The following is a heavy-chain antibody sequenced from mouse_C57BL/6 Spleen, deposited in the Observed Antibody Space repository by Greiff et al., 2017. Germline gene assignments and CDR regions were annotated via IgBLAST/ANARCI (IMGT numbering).Heavy chain of an antibody. CDR3: ARTGPQDYGSSSFDY. V-gene: IGHV2-2*01. CDR1: GFSLTSYG. D-gene: IGHD1-1*01. CDR2: IWSGGST. Sequence: QVQLQQSGPGLVQPSQSLSITCTVSGFSLTSYGVHWVRQSPGKGLEWLGVIWSGGSTDYNAALISRLSISKDNSKSQVFFQMNSLQADDTAIYYCARTGPQDYGSSSFDYWGQGTTLTVSS. J-gene: IGHJ2*01.